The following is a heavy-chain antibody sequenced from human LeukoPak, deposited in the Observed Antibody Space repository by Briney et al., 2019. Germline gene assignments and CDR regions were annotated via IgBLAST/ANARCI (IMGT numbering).Heavy chain of an antibody. CDR1: GFTFSSYS. J-gene: IGHJ6*03. CDR2: IRSKANSYAT. CDR3: TRQNMDV. V-gene: IGHV3-73*01. Sequence: GGSLRLSCAASGFTFSSYSMNWVRQAPGKGLEWVGRIRSKANSYATAYAASVKGRFTISRDDSKNTAYLQMNSLKTEDTAVYYCTRQNMDVWGKGTTVTVSS.